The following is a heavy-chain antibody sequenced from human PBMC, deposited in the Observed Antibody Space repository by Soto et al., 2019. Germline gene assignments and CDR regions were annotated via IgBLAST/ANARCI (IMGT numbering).Heavy chain of an antibody. J-gene: IGHJ4*02. CDR1: GFTFSSYA. Sequence: QVQLVESGGGVVQPGRSLRLSCAASGFTFSSYAMHWVRQAPGKGLEWVAVISYDGSNKYYADPVKGRFTISRDNSKNTLYLQMNSLRAEDTAVYYCASEGDIVLAGDYWGQGTLVTVSS. D-gene: IGHD2-2*01. V-gene: IGHV3-30-3*01. CDR2: ISYDGSNK. CDR3: ASEGDIVLAGDY.